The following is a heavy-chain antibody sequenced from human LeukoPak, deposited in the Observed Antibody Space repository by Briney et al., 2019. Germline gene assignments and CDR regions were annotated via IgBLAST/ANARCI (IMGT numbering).Heavy chain of an antibody. V-gene: IGHV1-69*04. J-gene: IGHJ6*02. Sequence: SVKASCKASGGTFSSYAISWVRQAPGQGPEWMGRIIPIFGIANYAQKFQGRVTITADKSTSTAYMELSSLRSEDTAVYYCASGYSSSSQRGMDVWGQGTTVTVSS. CDR2: IIPIFGIA. D-gene: IGHD6-6*01. CDR1: GGTFSSYA. CDR3: ASGYSSSSQRGMDV.